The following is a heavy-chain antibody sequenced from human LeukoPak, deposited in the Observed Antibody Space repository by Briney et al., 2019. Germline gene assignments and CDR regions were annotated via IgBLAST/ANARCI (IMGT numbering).Heavy chain of an antibody. V-gene: IGHV3-74*01. J-gene: IGHJ4*02. CDR3: ARDLDYGGNSNFDY. CDR2: IKSAGSSI. D-gene: IGHD4-23*01. CDR1: GFTFSSYW. Sequence: GWSLRLSCAASGFTFSSYWMHWVRQAPGKGLVWVSRIKSAGSSIRYADSVKGRFTISRDNAKNTLYLQMNSLRAEDTAVYYCARDLDYGGNSNFDYWGQGTLVTVSS.